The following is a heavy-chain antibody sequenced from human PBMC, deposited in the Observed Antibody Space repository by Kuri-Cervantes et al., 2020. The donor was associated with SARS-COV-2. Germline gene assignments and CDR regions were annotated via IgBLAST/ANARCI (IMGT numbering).Heavy chain of an antibody. V-gene: IGHV4-61*02. D-gene: IGHD3-10*01. Sequence: SETLSLTCTVSGGSISSGSYYWSWIRQPAGKGLEWIGRIYTSGSTNYNPSLKSRVTISLDTSKNQFSLSLNSVTPADTAVYYCATKLFGEHWFDPWGQGILVTVSS. CDR3: ATKLFGEHWFDP. CDR1: GGSISSGSYY. CDR2: IYTSGST. J-gene: IGHJ5*02.